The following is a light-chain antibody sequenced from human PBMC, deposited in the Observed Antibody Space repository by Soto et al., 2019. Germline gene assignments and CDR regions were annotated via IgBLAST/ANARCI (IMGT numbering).Light chain of an antibody. CDR2: RVI. CDR3: GSYTSATTWV. V-gene: IGLV2-23*02. CDR1: SSDFGNYNL. J-gene: IGLJ3*02. Sequence: QSVLTQPASVSGSPGQSITISCTGTSSDFGNYNLVSWYQQLPGKAPKLIIYRVINRPSGISDRFSGSKSGNSASLSISGLQPEDEASYFCGSYTSATTWVFGGGTQLTVL.